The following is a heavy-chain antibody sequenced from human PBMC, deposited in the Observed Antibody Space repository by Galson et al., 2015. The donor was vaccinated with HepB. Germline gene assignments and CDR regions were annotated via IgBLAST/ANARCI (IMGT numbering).Heavy chain of an antibody. D-gene: IGHD3-9*01. CDR2: VNGGNGNT. V-gene: IGHV1-3*01. Sequence: SVKVSCKASGYTFSSYAVHWVRQAPGQRLEWMGWVNGGNGNTKYSEKFQGSVIMTRDTSASTAYMELSSLRSEDTAVYYCALRYYDVLTGYTDYFEHWGQGTLVTVSS. CDR3: ALRYYDVLTGYTDYFEH. CDR1: GYTFSSYA. J-gene: IGHJ1*01.